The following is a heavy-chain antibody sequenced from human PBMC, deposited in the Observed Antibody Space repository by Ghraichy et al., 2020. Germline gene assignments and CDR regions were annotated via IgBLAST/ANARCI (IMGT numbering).Heavy chain of an antibody. J-gene: IGHJ4*02. V-gene: IGHV4-4*02. D-gene: IGHD2-2*01. CDR3: AREIDQLRYFDS. CDR1: GDSIISNNW. Sequence: SETLSLTCAVSGDSIISNNWWSWVRQPPGKGLEWIGEIFHSGSTNYNPSLKSRITISLDKSKNQFSLKMTSVTAADTAVYYCAREIDQLRYFDSWGQGTLVTFCS. CDR2: IFHSGST.